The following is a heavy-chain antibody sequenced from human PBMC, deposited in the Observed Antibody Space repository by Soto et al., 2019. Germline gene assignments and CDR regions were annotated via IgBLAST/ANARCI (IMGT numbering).Heavy chain of an antibody. J-gene: IGHJ6*03. Sequence: QVQLQESGPGLVKPSQTLSLTCTVSGGSISSGGYYWSWIRQHPGKGLEWIGYIYYSGSTYYNPSLKSRVTISVDTSKNQFSLKRSSVTAADTAVYYCARGTESGPRTYDFWSGYLGAYYYYYMDVWGKGTTVTVSS. D-gene: IGHD3-3*01. CDR3: ARGTESGPRTYDFWSGYLGAYYYYYMDV. V-gene: IGHV4-31*03. CDR2: IYYSGST. CDR1: GGSISSGGYY.